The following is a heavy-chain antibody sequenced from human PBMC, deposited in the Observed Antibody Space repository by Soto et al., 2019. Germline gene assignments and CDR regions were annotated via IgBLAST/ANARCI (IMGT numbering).Heavy chain of an antibody. J-gene: IGHJ4*02. CDR3: ARGGSHSSDS. CDR2: IKEDGSET. D-gene: IGHD1-26*01. V-gene: IGHV3-7*05. Sequence: VQLVESGGNLVQPGGSLRLSCAASGFTFSDFWMSWVRRAPGRGLEWVANIKEDGSETYYVDSVEGRFTISRDNAKKSLYLQMKSLRAEDTALYYCARGGSHSSDSWGQGALVTVSS. CDR1: GFTFSDFW.